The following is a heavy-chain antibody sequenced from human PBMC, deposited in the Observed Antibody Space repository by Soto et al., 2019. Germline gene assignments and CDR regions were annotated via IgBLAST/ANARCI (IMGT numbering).Heavy chain of an antibody. V-gene: IGHV4-4*02. CDR1: GGSISSSAW. CDR2: IHHSGST. CDR3: AGRSRTIE. J-gene: IGHJ4*02. Sequence: QVQLQESGPGLVKPSGTLSLTCAVSGGSISSSAWWSWVRQPPGKGLEWIGEIHHSGSTNYDPSLKSRITISVARSKNQFSLELTSVTAAATAVYYCAGRSRTIEWGQGTQVTVSS. D-gene: IGHD1-7*01.